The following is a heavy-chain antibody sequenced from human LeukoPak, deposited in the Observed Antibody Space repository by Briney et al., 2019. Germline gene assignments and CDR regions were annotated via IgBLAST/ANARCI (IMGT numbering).Heavy chain of an antibody. D-gene: IGHD2-21*02. CDR2: LSDSGGNT. J-gene: IGHJ4*02. V-gene: IGHV3-23*01. Sequence: GGSLRLSCAASGFSFSSYAMSWVRQAPGEGLEWVSGLSDSGGNTIYADSVKGRFTISRDNAKNSLYLQMNSLRAEDTAVYYCAVTLLAYCGGDCYSGGDWGQGTLVTVSS. CDR3: AVTLLAYCGGDCYSGGD. CDR1: GFSFSSYA.